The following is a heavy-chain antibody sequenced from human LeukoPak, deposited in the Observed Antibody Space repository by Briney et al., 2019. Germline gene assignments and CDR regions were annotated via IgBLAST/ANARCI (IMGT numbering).Heavy chain of an antibody. CDR1: GFTFSSYW. CDR3: ARDGLAAITFDY. J-gene: IGHJ4*02. D-gene: IGHD5-24*01. Sequence: GGSLRLSCVASGFTFSSYWMHWVRQAPRKGLVWVSHINSDGSSTTYADSVKGRFTISRDNAKNTLYLQMNSLRAEDTAVYYCARDGLAAITFDYWGQGILVTVSS. CDR2: INSDGSST. V-gene: IGHV3-74*01.